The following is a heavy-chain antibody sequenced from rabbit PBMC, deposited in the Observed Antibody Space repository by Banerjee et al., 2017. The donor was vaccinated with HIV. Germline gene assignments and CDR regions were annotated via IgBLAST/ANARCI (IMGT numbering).Heavy chain of an antibody. Sequence: QEQLEESGGDLVKPGRSLTLTCTASGFSFSDKYVMCWVRQAPGKGLEWIGCINTSSGNTVYATWAKGRFTISRTSSTTVTLQMTSLTAADTATYFCARGGVGSTGYTYAFDPWGPGTLVTVS. V-gene: IGHV1S45*01. J-gene: IGHJ2*01. CDR3: ARGGVGSTGYTYAFDP. CDR2: INTSSGNT. D-gene: IGHD1-1*01. CDR1: GFSFSDKYV.